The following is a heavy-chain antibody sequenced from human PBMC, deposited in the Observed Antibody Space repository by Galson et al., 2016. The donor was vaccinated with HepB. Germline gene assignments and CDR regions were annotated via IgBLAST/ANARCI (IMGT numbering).Heavy chain of an antibody. D-gene: IGHD1-26*01. Sequence: SETLSLTCAVYGGSFSGSYWAWIRQPPGKGLEWIGEINHRGDTNYNPSVKSRVTISVDMSKNQFSLKVNSVTAADTAVYYCASGRPKYTGRDNWFDPWGQGTLVTVSS. CDR1: GGSFSGSY. J-gene: IGHJ5*02. CDR3: ASGRPKYTGRDNWFDP. V-gene: IGHV4-34*01. CDR2: INHRGDT.